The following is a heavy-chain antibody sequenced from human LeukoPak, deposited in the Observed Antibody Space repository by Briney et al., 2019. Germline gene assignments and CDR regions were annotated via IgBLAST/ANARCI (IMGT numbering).Heavy chain of an antibody. CDR2: IYYSGST. CDR1: GGSIRGYY. D-gene: IGHD5-24*01. J-gene: IGHJ4*02. V-gene: IGHV4-59*01. CDR3: ARSGRWLQAFDY. Sequence: PSETLSLTCNVSGGSIRGYYWSWIRQPPGKGLEWIGYIYYSGSTNYNPSLKSRVTISVDTSKNQFSLKLSSVTAADTAVYYCARSGRWLQAFDYWGQGTLVTVSS.